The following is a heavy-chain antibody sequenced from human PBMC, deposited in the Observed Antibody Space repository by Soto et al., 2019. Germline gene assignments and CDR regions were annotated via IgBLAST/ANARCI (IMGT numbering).Heavy chain of an antibody. D-gene: IGHD3-16*01. J-gene: IGHJ3*02. CDR1: GYTFTSYY. CDR2: INPSGGST. V-gene: IGHV1-46*01. Sequence: ASVKVSCKASGYTFTSYYMHWLRQAPRQGLEWMGIINPSGGSTIYAQKFQGRVTMTRDTSASTVYMELSSLRSEDTAVYYCARRTSLSLGYAFDIWGQGKMVTVSS. CDR3: ARRTSLSLGYAFDI.